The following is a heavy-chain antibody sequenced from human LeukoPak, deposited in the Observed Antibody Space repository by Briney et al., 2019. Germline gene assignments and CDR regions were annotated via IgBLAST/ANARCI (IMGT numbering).Heavy chain of an antibody. CDR1: GFTFSNSR. Sequence: GGSLRLSCAASGFTFSNSRLHWVRQAPGKGLEWVSVVYSGDNTYYADSVKGRFTISRDNSKNTLYLQMNSLRAEDTAVYYCARDREPGTSASRFDYWGQGTLVTVSS. J-gene: IGHJ4*02. D-gene: IGHD2-8*02. CDR3: ARDREPGTSASRFDY. V-gene: IGHV3-53*01. CDR2: VYSGDNT.